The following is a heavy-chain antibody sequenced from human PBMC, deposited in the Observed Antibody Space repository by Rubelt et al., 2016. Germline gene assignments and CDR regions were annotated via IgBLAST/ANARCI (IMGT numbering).Heavy chain of an antibody. CDR1: GYTFTKYY. CDR3: ARVGSSGFWGV. CDR2: INPGDGGQ. D-gene: IGHD6-19*01. V-gene: IGHV1-46*01. Sequence: QVQLVQSGAEVKKPGASVKVSCKASGYTFTKYYMHWMRQAPGQGLEWMGEINPGDGGQTYAQKFQARATMTNDKSTSTSYMGLRSLGSDDTAVYYCARVGSSGFWGVWGQETTVTVSS. J-gene: IGHJ6*02.